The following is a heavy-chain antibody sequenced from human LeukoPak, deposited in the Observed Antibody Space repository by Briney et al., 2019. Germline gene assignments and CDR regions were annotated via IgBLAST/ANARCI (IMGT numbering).Heavy chain of an antibody. CDR3: ARRSDTSGYYDDY. V-gene: IGHV4-38-2*02. D-gene: IGHD3-22*01. Sequence: SETLSLTCSVSGYSISSGYYWSWIRQPPGKGLEWIGEINHSGSTNYNPSLKSRVTISVDTSKNQFSLKLSSVTAADTAVYYCARRSDTSGYYDDYWGQGTLVTVSS. CDR2: INHSGST. J-gene: IGHJ4*02. CDR1: GYSISSGYY.